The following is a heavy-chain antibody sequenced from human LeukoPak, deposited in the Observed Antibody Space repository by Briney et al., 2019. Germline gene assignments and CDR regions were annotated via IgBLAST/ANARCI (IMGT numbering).Heavy chain of an antibody. J-gene: IGHJ4*02. CDR1: GFTFSDYY. CDR3: ARDKLGYCSGGSCYPGTFDY. D-gene: IGHD2-15*01. V-gene: IGHV3-11*01. Sequence: GGSLRLSCAASGFTFSDYYMSWIRQAPGKGLEWVSYISSSGSTIYYADSVKGRFTISRDNAKNSLYLQMNSLRAEDTAVYYCARDKLGYCSGGSCYPGTFDYWGQGTLVTVSS. CDR2: ISSSGSTI.